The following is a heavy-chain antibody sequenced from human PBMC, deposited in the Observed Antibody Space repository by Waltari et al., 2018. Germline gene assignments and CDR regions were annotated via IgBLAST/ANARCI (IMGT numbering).Heavy chain of an antibody. Sequence: EVQLVESGGGLVKPGGSLRLSCAASGFTFSSYSMNWVRQAPGKGLEWVSSISSSSSYIDYADSLKGRFTSSRDNAKNSLYLQMNSLRAEDTAVYYCARDRGVRFLEWLRMEGGMDVWGQGTTVTVSS. CDR1: GFTFSSYS. D-gene: IGHD3-3*01. CDR2: ISSSSSYI. J-gene: IGHJ6*02. CDR3: ARDRGVRFLEWLRMEGGMDV. V-gene: IGHV3-21*01.